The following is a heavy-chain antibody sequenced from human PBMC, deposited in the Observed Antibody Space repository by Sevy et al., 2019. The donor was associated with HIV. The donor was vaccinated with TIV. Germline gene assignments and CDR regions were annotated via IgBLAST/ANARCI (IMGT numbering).Heavy chain of an antibody. V-gene: IGHV4-38-2*01. Sequence: SETLSLTCAVSGYSISSGYYWGWIRQPPGKGLEWIGSIYHSGSTYYNPSLKSRVTISVDTSKNQFSLKLSSVTAADTAVYYCARLLSCYDSSGLWWFDPWGQGTLVTVSS. CDR2: IYHSGST. J-gene: IGHJ5*02. CDR3: ARLLSCYDSSGLWWFDP. D-gene: IGHD3-22*01. CDR1: GYSISSGYY.